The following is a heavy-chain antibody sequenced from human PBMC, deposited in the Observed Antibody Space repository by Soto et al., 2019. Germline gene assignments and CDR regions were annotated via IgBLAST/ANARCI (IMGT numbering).Heavy chain of an antibody. CDR3: ARNLPGPVDFHH. Sequence: TETLSLTCTVSGDSVSKHAFLWLRHPPGKPLAWMGHIYSTGSTHYNPSLNSRFTISLGTSENQLSLTLTSVTAAGTAVYYCARNLPGPVDFHHWCPGILVTVSS. CDR2: IYSTGST. CDR1: GDSVSKHA. V-gene: IGHV4-59*02. J-gene: IGHJ4*02.